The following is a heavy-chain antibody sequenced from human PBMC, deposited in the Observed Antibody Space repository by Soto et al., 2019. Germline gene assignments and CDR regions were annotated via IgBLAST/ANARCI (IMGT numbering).Heavy chain of an antibody. Sequence: SGPTLVNPTETLTLTCTFPGFSLSSGVGVGWVRQPPGKALEWLAVIYWDNDKRSSPSLKSRLTITKDTSKNQVFLTMTNMDPVDTATYYCSDRYWHGRDRGLYSPCGPGTLVTVAS. D-gene: IGHD2-8*01. J-gene: IGHJ5*02. CDR3: SDRYWHGRDRGLYSP. V-gene: IGHV2-5*02. CDR1: GFSLSSGVG. CDR2: IYWDNDK.